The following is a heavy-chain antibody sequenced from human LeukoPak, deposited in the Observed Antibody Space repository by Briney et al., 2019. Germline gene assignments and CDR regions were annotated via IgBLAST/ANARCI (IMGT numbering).Heavy chain of an antibody. V-gene: IGHV4-39*07. Sequence: SETLSLTCTVSGGSISSSSYYWGWIRQPPGKGLEWIGSIYYSGSTYYNPSLKSRVTISVDTSKNQFSLKLSSVTAADTAVYYCAREVSSSSCNWFDPWGQGTLVTVSS. CDR2: IYYSGST. J-gene: IGHJ5*02. CDR1: GGSISSSSYY. D-gene: IGHD6-13*01. CDR3: AREVSSSSCNWFDP.